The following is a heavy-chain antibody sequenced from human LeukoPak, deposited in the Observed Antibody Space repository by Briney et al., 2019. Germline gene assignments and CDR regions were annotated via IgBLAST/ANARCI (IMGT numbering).Heavy chain of an antibody. CDR1: GFTFSDYY. J-gene: IGHJ4*02. V-gene: IGHV3-11*05. CDR3: AREMSSSWIDY. D-gene: IGHD6-13*01. CDR2: ISSSGGYT. Sequence: PGGSLRLSCAASGFTFSDYYMSWIRQAPGKGLEWVSCISSSGGYTNYADSVKGRFTISRDNAKNSLFLQMNSLRAEDTAVYYCAREMSSSWIDYWGQGALVTVSS.